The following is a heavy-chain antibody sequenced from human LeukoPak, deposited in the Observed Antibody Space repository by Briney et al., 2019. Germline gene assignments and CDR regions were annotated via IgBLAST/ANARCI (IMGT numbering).Heavy chain of an antibody. CDR1: GVSISSSNSY. D-gene: IGHD3-10*01. J-gene: IGHJ4*02. CDR3: ARAYGSGSYYDY. V-gene: IGHV4-39*01. Sequence: SETLSLTCTVSGVSISSSNSYWGWIRQPPGKVLEWIGSIYYSGNTYYNASLKSQVSISIDTSKNQFSLKLTSVTAADMAVYYCARAYGSGSYYDYWGQGTLVTVSS. CDR2: IYYSGNT.